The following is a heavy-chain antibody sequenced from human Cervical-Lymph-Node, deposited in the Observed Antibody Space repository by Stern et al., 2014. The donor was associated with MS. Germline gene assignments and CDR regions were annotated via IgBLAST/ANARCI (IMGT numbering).Heavy chain of an antibody. J-gene: IGHJ6*02. CDR2: IHPTGGST. V-gene: IGHV1-46*01. CDR3: AREVTGHRLGMMDV. D-gene: IGHD2-21*02. Sequence: VQLVQSGAEVKKPGASVKVSCKASGYTFTSYYMHWVRQAPGQGLEWMGIIHPTGGSTSYAHKFQGRLTMTRDTSTSTVYMELSSLRSDDTAVYYCAREVTGHRLGMMDVWGQGTTVTVSS. CDR1: GYTFTSYY.